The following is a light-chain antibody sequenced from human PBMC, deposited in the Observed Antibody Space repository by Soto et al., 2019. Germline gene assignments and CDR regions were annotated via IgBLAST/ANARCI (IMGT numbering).Light chain of an antibody. CDR3: SSYTSSNTPYV. J-gene: IGLJ1*01. Sequence: QSALTQPASVSGSPGQSITISCTGTSSDVGGYNYVSWFQQHPGKAPRLIIYQVSYRPSEFSTRFSGSKSGNTASLTISGLQAEDEADYYCSSYTSSNTPYVFGTGTKVTVL. CDR2: QVS. V-gene: IGLV2-14*01. CDR1: SSDVGGYNY.